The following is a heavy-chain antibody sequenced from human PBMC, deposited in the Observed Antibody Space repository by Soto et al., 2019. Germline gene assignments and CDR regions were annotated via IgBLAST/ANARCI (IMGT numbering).Heavy chain of an antibody. V-gene: IGHV3-33*01. D-gene: IGHD3-22*01. Sequence: GGSLRLSCAASGFTFSSYGMHWVRQAPGKGLEWVAVIWYDGSNKYYADSVKGRFTISRDNSKNTLYLQMNSLRAEDTAVYYCARGRDYYDSSGYSFDYWGQGTLVTVSS. CDR1: GFTFSSYG. CDR3: ARGRDYYDSSGYSFDY. J-gene: IGHJ4*02. CDR2: IWYDGSNK.